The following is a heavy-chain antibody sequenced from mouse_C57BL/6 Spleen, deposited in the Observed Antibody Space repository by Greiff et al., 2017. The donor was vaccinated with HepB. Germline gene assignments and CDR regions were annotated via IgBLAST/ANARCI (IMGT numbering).Heavy chain of an antibody. CDR2: IDPENGDT. V-gene: IGHV14-4*01. J-gene: IGHJ2*01. CDR1: GFNIKDDY. CDR3: TTAGSFDY. D-gene: IGHD3-3*01. Sequence: DVKLVESGAELVRPGASVKLSCTASGFNIKDDYMHWVKQRPEQGLEWIGWIDPENGDTEYASKFQGKATITADTSSNTAYLQLSSLTSEDTAVYYCTTAGSFDYWGQGTTLTVSS.